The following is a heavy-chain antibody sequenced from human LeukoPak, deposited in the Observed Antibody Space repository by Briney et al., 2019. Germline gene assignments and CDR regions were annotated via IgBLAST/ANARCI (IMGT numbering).Heavy chain of an antibody. CDR2: ISGSGVST. CDR3: ARRAVAGGYNWFDP. V-gene: IGHV3-23*01. D-gene: IGHD6-19*01. CDR1: GFTFHSYA. J-gene: IGHJ5*02. Sequence: GSLRLSCAASGFTFHSYAMSWVRQAPGKGLEWVSAISGSGVSTYYADSVKGRFTISRDNSKDTLYLQMNSLRAEDTAVYYCARRAVAGGYNWFDPWGQGTLVTVSS.